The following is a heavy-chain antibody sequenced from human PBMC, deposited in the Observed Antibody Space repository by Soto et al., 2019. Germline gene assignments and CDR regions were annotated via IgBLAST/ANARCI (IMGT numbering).Heavy chain of an antibody. D-gene: IGHD6-19*01. CDR3: SRDAAVAGETDRFDY. CDR1: SGSIKTAVW. J-gene: IGHJ4*02. Sequence: PSETLSLTCTVSSGSIKTAVWWSWLRRPPGKGLEWIGELYQNGHTNYNPSFKSRVTMSVDKSKNQSSLMLTSVTAADTAMYYCSRDAAVAGETDRFDYWGQGSLVTVSS. V-gene: IGHV4-4*02. CDR2: LYQNGHT.